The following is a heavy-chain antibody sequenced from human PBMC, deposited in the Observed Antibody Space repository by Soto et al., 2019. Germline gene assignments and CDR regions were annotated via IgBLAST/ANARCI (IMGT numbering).Heavy chain of an antibody. CDR1: GFTLSGSD. V-gene: IGHV3-73*01. Sequence: VGSVRLSCAASGFTLSGSDIHWVRQASGKGLEWVGRIRTKSNNFATSYAESVRGRFTISRDDSDNTASLQMSSLKTEDTAIYYCSRHQEGRSMVFYGMDVWGQGTTVTVSS. CDR3: SRHQEGRSMVFYGMDV. CDR2: IRTKSNNFAT. D-gene: IGHD3-10*01. J-gene: IGHJ6*02.